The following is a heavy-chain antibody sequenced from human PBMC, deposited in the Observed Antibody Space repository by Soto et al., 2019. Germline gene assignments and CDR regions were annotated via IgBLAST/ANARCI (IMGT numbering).Heavy chain of an antibody. CDR2: ISYDGSNK. CDR3: AKEFRSSNYYGMDV. CDR1: GFTFSSYG. Sequence: QVQLVESGGGVVQPGRSLRLSCAASGFTFSSYGMHWVRQAPGKGLEWVAVISYDGSNKYYADSVKGRFTISRVNSKNTLYLQMKSLRAEDTAVYYCAKEFRSSNYYGMDVWGQGTTVTVSS. V-gene: IGHV3-30*18. J-gene: IGHJ6*02.